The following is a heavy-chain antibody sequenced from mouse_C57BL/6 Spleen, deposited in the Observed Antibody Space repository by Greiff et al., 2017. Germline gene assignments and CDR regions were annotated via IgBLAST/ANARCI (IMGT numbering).Heavy chain of an antibody. CDR1: GYTFTSYW. CDR2: INPSSGYS. CDR3: ARDGDYGDFGG. J-gene: IGHJ1*03. Sequence: VQLQQSGAELAQPGASVKLSCKASGYTFTSYWMHWVKQRPGQGLEWIGYINPSSGYSKYNQKFKDKATLTADKSSSTAYMQLSSLTYEDAAVYDCARDGDYGDFGGWGTGTTVTVSS. D-gene: IGHD2-13*01. V-gene: IGHV1-7*01.